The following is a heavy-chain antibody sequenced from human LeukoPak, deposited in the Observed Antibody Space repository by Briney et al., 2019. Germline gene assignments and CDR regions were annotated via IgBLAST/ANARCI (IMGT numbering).Heavy chain of an antibody. J-gene: IGHJ4*02. D-gene: IGHD1-1*01. CDR1: GGSISSY. CDR3: ARGATGTWN. CDR2: IYYSGST. V-gene: IGHV4-59*01. Sequence: PSETLSLTCTVSGGSISSYWSWIRQPPGKGLEWIGYIYYSGSTNYNPSLKSRVTISVDTSKNQFSLKLSSVTAADTAVYYCARGATGTWNWGQGTLVTVSS.